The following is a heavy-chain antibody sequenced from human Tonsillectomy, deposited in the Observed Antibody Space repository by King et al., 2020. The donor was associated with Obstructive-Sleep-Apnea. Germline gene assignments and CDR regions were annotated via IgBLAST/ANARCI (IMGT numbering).Heavy chain of an antibody. Sequence: ITLKESGPTLVKPTQTLTLTCTFSGFSLSTSGVGVGWIRQPPGKALEWLALIYWDDDKRYSPSLKSRLTITKDTSKNQVVLTMTNMDPVDTATYYCAHAPPHYYGSGSYYPLTFPWYYYGMDVWGQGTTVTVSS. D-gene: IGHD3-10*01. J-gene: IGHJ6*02. CDR2: IYWDDDK. CDR3: AHAPPHYYGSGSYYPLTFPWYYYGMDV. CDR1: GFSLSTSGVG. V-gene: IGHV2-5*02.